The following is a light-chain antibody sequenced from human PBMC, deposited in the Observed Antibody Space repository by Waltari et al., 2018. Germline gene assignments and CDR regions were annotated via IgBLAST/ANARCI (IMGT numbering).Light chain of an antibody. CDR2: KAP. Sequence: DLQMTQSPSTQSASVADTVTITCRAMQNIGEWVAWYQQKVGGVPKPLLYKAPILQGGVPSRFGGSGSGTEFTLTIYGLQPDDFATYYCHQYASYPWTFGQGTPVEIQ. CDR1: QNIGEW. V-gene: IGKV1-5*03. CDR3: HQYASYPWT. J-gene: IGKJ1*01.